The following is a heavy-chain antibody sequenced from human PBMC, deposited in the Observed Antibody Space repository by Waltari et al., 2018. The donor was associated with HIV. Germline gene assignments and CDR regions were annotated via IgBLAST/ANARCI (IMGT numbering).Heavy chain of an antibody. CDR3: ASGPNTIFGAKY. D-gene: IGHD3-3*01. J-gene: IGHJ4*02. V-gene: IGHV3-7*01. CDR1: GFTFSSYW. Sequence: EVQLVESGGGLVQPGGSLRLSCAASGFTFSSYWMSWVGQAPGKGVEGVANIKQDGSEKYYVDSVKGRFTSARDNAKSALYLQRNSLRAEDTAVYYGASGPNTIFGAKYWGQGTLVTVSS. CDR2: IKQDGSEK.